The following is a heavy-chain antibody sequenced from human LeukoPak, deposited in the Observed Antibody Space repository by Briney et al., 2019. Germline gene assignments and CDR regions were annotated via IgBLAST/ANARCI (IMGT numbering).Heavy chain of an antibody. CDR3: ARAKRITMVRGVMSWFDP. CDR1: GYTFTGYY. CDR2: INPNSGGT. V-gene: IGHV1-2*02. Sequence: GASVKVSCKASGYTFTGYYMHWVRQAPGQGLEWMGWINPNSGGTNYAQKFQGRVTMTRDTSISTAYMELSRLRSDDTAVYYCARAKRITMVRGVMSWFDPWGQGTLVTVSS. J-gene: IGHJ5*02. D-gene: IGHD3-10*01.